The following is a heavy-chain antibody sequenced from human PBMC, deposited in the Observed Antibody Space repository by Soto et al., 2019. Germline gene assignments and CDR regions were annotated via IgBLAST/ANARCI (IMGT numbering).Heavy chain of an antibody. CDR2: INPSSST. Sequence: QVQLVQSGAEVKKPGASVKVSCKASGYSFTSYYIHWVRQAPGQGLEWMGIINPSSSTTYAQKFQGRVTMTRDTSTSTVSMERSSLRSEDTAVYYCARVGCSGGSCYAVDSWGQGTLVTVSS. CDR1: GYSFTSYY. J-gene: IGHJ4*02. V-gene: IGHV1-46*01. D-gene: IGHD2-15*01. CDR3: ARVGCSGGSCYAVDS.